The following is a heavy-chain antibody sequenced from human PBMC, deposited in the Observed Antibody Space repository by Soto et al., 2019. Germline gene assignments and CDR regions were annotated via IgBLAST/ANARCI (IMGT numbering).Heavy chain of an antibody. CDR2: INPSGGST. V-gene: IGHV1-46*01. CDR3: AREVITGTHYYYYYGMDV. CDR1: GYTFTSYY. J-gene: IGHJ6*02. Sequence: ASVKVSCKASGYTFTSYYMHWVRQAPGQGLEWMGIINPSGGSTSYAQKFQGRVTMTRDTSTSTVYMELSSLRSEDTAVYYCAREVITGTHYYYYYGMDVWGQGTTVTVSS. D-gene: IGHD1-20*01.